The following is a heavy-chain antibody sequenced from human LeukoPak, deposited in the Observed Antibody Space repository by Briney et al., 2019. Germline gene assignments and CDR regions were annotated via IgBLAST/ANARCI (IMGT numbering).Heavy chain of an antibody. V-gene: IGHV3-74*01. CDR1: GFTFSSYW. D-gene: IGHD5-12*01. CDR2: INSDGSST. CDR3: ARSHASVVANAFDI. J-gene: IGHJ3*02. Sequence: GGSLRLSCAASGFTFSSYWMHWVRQAPGKGLVWVSRINSDGSSTSYADSVKGRFTISRDSSKNTPYLQVNNLRAEDTAVYYCARSHASVVANAFDIWGQGTIVTVSS.